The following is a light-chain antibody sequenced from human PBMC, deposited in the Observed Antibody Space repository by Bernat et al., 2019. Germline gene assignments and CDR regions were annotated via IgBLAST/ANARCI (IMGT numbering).Light chain of an antibody. Sequence: QSALTQPASVSGSPGQSITISCSGTRSDIGSYNLVSWYQQHPGEAPKLIIYEVDKRPSGVSDRFSGSRSDSAASLTTSGLQAEDAAHYYCCSYAGTTAFWVFGGGTTVTVL. CDR3: CSYAGTTAFWV. CDR2: EVD. V-gene: IGLV2-23*02. CDR1: RSDIGSYNL. J-gene: IGLJ3*02.